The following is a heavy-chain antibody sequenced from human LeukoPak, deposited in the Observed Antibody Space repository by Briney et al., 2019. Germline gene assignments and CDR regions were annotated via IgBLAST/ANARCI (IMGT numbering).Heavy chain of an antibody. J-gene: IGHJ4*02. Sequence: GGSLRLSCAASGFTVSSNYMSWVRQAPGKGLEWVSVIYSGGSTYYADSVKGRFTNSRHNSKNTLYLQMNSLRAEDTAVYYCARGYGDYLLSDYWGQGTLVTVSS. CDR1: GFTVSSNY. D-gene: IGHD4-17*01. CDR3: ARGYGDYLLSDY. V-gene: IGHV3-53*04. CDR2: IYSGGST.